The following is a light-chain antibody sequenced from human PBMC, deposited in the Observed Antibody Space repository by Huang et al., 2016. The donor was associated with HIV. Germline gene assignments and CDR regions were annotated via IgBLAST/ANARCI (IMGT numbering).Light chain of an antibody. CDR2: GAA. J-gene: IGKJ2*03. CDR1: QRVTSNY. CDR3: QQFGSSPPYS. Sequence: EIVLTQSPDTLSLSPGERATVSCRASQRVTSNYLAWYQQRPGQAPKLLIYGAATRGTGIPDRFSGSGSGTDCTLTISRLAPEDFAVDYCQQFGSSPPYSFGQGTKLEIK. V-gene: IGKV3-20*01.